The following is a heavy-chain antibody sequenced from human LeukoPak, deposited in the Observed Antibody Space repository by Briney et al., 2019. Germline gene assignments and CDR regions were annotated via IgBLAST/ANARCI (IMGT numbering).Heavy chain of an antibody. CDR3: ARVLSYGSGRFSFDY. V-gene: IGHV3-11*05. Sequence: PGGSLRLSCAASGFTFTDYYMNWIRQAPGKGLEWISYISSGSTYTNYADSVKGRFTISRDNAENSLYLQMNSLRAEDTAVYYCARVLSYGSGRFSFDYWGQGTLVTVSS. J-gene: IGHJ4*02. CDR2: ISSGSTYT. CDR1: GFTFTDYY. D-gene: IGHD3-10*01.